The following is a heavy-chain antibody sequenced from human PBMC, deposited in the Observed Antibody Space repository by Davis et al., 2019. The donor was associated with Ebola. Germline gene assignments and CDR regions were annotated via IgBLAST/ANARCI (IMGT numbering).Heavy chain of an antibody. Sequence: GESLKISCAASGFTFTNAWMSWVRQAPGKGLEWVGLIKGNTDVGTIDLAAPVKGRFTISRDDSKSTVYLQMNSLKTEDTAVYYCARYYYYGMDVWGQGTTVTVSS. V-gene: IGHV3-15*01. CDR2: IKGNTDVGTI. D-gene: IGHD1-14*01. CDR3: ARYYYYGMDV. CDR1: GFTFTNAW. J-gene: IGHJ6*02.